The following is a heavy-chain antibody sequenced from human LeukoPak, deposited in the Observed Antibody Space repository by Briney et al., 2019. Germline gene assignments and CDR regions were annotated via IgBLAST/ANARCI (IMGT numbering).Heavy chain of an antibody. CDR3: ARDPAYYDSSGYLVHYWFDP. CDR2: IIPIFGTA. CDR1: GGTFSSYA. J-gene: IGHJ5*02. D-gene: IGHD3-22*01. V-gene: IGHV1-69*05. Sequence: SVKVSCKASGGTFSSYAISWVRQAPGQGLEWMGGIIPIFGTANYAQKLQGRVTMTTDTSTSTAYMELRSLRSDDTAVYYCARDPAYYDSSGYLVHYWFDPWGQGTLVTVSS.